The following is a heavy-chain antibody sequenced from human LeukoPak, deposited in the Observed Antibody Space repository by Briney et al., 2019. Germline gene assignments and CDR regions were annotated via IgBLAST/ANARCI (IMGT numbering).Heavy chain of an antibody. CDR2: ISGSGGST. CDR1: GFTFSSYA. Sequence: PGGSLRLSCAASGFTFSSYAMSWVRQAPGKGLEWVSAISGSGGSTYYADSVKGRFTISRDNSKNTLYLQMNSLRAEDTAVYYCAKVKEGSSWPTGYYGMDVWGQGTTVTVSS. V-gene: IGHV3-23*01. J-gene: IGHJ6*02. CDR3: AKVKEGSSWPTGYYGMDV. D-gene: IGHD6-13*01.